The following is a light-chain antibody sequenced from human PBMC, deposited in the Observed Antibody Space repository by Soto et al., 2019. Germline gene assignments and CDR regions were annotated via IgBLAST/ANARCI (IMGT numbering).Light chain of an antibody. CDR1: QSVSSY. V-gene: IGKV3-11*01. J-gene: IGKJ4*01. CDR2: DAS. CDR3: LPRSHLLA. Sequence: SLAALSVKKGERATLSCRASQSVSSYLAWYQQKPGQAPRLLIYDASNRATGIPARFSGSGSGTDFTLTITSLAPDDFAVYYCLPRSHLLAFGGVTNVDIK.